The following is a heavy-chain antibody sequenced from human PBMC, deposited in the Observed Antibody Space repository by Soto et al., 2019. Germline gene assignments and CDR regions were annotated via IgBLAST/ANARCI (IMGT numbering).Heavy chain of an antibody. D-gene: IGHD4-17*01. V-gene: IGHV4-38-2*01. CDR2: IHLGGTT. J-gene: IGHJ6*02. Sequence: SETLSLTCAVSGYSITSSTFWGWIRQPPGKGLEWIGSIHLGGTTYYDPSLKSRVTILLDTSRNEFSLKLSSVTAADTAVYYCARVGTTVTYYYYGMDVWGQGTTVTSP. CDR3: ARVGTTVTYYYYGMDV. CDR1: GYSITSSTF.